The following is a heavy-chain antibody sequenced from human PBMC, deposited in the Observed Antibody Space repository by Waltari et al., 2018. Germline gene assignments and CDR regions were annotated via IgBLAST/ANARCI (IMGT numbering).Heavy chain of an antibody. J-gene: IGHJ4*02. D-gene: IGHD2-15*01. CDR2: ISTDGSSA. CDR3: VSDLVVNVNY. CDR1: GLTFSSNW. Sequence: EVQLVESGGGLVQPGGSLRLSCAASGLTFSSNWMHWARQAPGKGLLWVSRISTDGSSALYADSVKGRFTISRDNAKNILYLQMNSLRVEDTGVYYCVSDLVVNVNYWGQGTLVTVSS. V-gene: IGHV3-74*01.